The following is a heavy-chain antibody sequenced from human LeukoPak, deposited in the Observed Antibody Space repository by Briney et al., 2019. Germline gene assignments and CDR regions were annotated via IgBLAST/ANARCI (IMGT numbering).Heavy chain of an antibody. V-gene: IGHV3-72*01. J-gene: IGHJ4*02. D-gene: IGHD2-21*01. Sequence: SGGSLRLSCAASGFTFSDHYMDWVRQAPGKGLEWVGRTRNKANSYTTEYAASVKGRFSISRDDSKNSMYLQMNSLKIEDTAVYYCTRVSSCGGDRCHAFDYWGQGTLVTVSS. CDR3: TRVSSCGGDRCHAFDY. CDR1: GFTFSDHY. CDR2: TRNKANSYTT.